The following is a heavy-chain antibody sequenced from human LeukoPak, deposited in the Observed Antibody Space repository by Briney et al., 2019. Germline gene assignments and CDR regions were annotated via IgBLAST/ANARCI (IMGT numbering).Heavy chain of an antibody. D-gene: IGHD2-2*01. V-gene: IGHV3-48*04. Sequence: GGSLRLSCAASGFTFSFYSMNWVRQAPGKGLEWVSYISISSSTIYYADSVKGRFTISRDNAKNSLYLQMNSLRAEDTAVYYCARGYCSSTSCYFSFDYWGQGNLSPSPQ. CDR3: ARGYCSSTSCYFSFDY. J-gene: IGHJ4*02. CDR1: GFTFSFYS. CDR2: ISISSSTI.